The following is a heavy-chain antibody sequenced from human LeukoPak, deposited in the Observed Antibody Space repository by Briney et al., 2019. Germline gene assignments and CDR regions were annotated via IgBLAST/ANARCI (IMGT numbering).Heavy chain of an antibody. CDR1: GFTFSSYA. D-gene: IGHD6-13*01. CDR3: AKGSRIAAAGNWFDP. V-gene: IGHV3-23*01. CDR2: ISGSGGST. Sequence: GGSLRLSCAASGFTFSSYAMSWVRQAPGKGLEWVSAISGSGGSTYYADSVKGRFTISRDNSKNTLYLQMNSLRAEDTAVHYCAKGSRIAAAGNWFDPWGQGTLVTVSS. J-gene: IGHJ5*02.